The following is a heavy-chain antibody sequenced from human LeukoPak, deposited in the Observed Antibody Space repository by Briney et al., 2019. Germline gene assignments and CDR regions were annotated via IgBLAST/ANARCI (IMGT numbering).Heavy chain of an antibody. CDR1: GGSISSGGYY. CDR3: ARGEVVTANSSSTNAFDI. Sequence: SQTLSLTCTVSGGSISSGGYYWSWIRQHPGKGLEWIGYIYYSGSTYYNPSLKSRVTISVDTSKNQFSLKLSSVTAADTAVYYCARGEVVTANSSSTNAFDIWGQGTMVTVSS. J-gene: IGHJ3*02. CDR2: IYYSGST. V-gene: IGHV4-31*03. D-gene: IGHD2-21*02.